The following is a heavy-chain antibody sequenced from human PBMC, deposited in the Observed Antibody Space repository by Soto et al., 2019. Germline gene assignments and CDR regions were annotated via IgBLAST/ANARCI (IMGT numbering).Heavy chain of an antibody. CDR1: GGSSSSYY. CDR2: IYYSGST. Sequence: TLETLPLTWTVSGGSSSSYYWNWIRQPPGKGLEWIGYIYYSGSTNYNPSLKSRVTIPVDTSKNQFSLKLTSVTAADTAMYYCARDDSERPATYWGQGTLVTVSS. V-gene: IGHV4-59*01. D-gene: IGHD3-10*01. CDR3: ARDDSERPATY. J-gene: IGHJ4*02.